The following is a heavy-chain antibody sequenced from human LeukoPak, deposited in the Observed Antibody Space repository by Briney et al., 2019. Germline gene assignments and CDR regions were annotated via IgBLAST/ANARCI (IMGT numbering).Heavy chain of an antibody. D-gene: IGHD3-10*01. CDR1: GYTFTSYY. CDR3: ARGGFYGSGSYTFDP. Sequence: GASVRVSCKASGYTFTSYYMHWVRQAPGQGLEWMGIINPTGGSTTYAQKFQGRVTMTRDTFTSTVYMELSSLRSEDTAVYYCARGGFYGSGSYTFDPWGQGTLVTVSS. CDR2: INPTGGST. J-gene: IGHJ5*02. V-gene: IGHV1-46*01.